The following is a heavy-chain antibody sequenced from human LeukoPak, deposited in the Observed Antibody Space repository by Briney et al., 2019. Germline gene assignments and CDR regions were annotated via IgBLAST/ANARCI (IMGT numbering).Heavy chain of an antibody. CDR3: AREWDSGSYGWFRY. Sequence: ASVKVSCKASGYSFTGYYMHWVRQAPGQGLEWMGWINPYSGGTNYAQKFQGRVTMTRDTSISTVYMELSRLRSDDTAVYYCAREWDSGSYGWFRYWGQGTLVTVSS. V-gene: IGHV1-2*02. CDR1: GYSFTGYY. D-gene: IGHD1-26*01. CDR2: INPYSGGT. J-gene: IGHJ4*02.